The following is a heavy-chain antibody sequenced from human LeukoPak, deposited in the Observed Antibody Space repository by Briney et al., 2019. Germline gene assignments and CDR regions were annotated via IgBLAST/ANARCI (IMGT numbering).Heavy chain of an antibody. Sequence: SVKVSCKASGGTFSSYAISWVRQAPGQGLEWMGGIIPIFGTANYAQKFQGRVTITADESTSTAYMELSSLRSEDAAVYYCAREGRIAVVSHGAFDIWGQGTMVTVSS. D-gene: IGHD6-19*01. CDR3: AREGRIAVVSHGAFDI. J-gene: IGHJ3*02. CDR2: IIPIFGTA. CDR1: GGTFSSYA. V-gene: IGHV1-69*01.